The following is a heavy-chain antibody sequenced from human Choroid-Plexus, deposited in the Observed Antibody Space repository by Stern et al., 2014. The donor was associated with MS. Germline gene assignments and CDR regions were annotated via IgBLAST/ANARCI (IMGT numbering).Heavy chain of an antibody. CDR2: VSYDGSNK. CDR3: AKDRQYLTYFFDH. D-gene: IGHD2/OR15-2a*01. CDR1: GFTFGSCA. V-gene: IGHV3-30*18. Sequence: VQLVQSGGGVVQPGRPLRLYCVASGFTFGSCAMHWVRQAPGKGLEGVAGVSYDGSNKYYADSVKGRFTISRDNSQNTLYMQMSSLRPEDTAVYYCAKDRQYLTYFFDHWGQGSLVTVSS. J-gene: IGHJ5*02.